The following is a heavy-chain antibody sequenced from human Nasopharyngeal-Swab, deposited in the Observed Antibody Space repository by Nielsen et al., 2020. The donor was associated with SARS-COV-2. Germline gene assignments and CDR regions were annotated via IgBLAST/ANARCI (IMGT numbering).Heavy chain of an antibody. J-gene: IGHJ3*02. V-gene: IGHV1-69*06. D-gene: IGHD3-10*01. Sequence: WARQAPGQGLEWMGGIIPVFGTANYAQKLQGRVTITADKSTSTAYMELSSLRSEDTAVYYCARDTMVRGVIITPYDAFDIWGQGTMVTVSS. CDR2: IIPVFGTA. CDR3: ARDTMVRGVIITPYDAFDI.